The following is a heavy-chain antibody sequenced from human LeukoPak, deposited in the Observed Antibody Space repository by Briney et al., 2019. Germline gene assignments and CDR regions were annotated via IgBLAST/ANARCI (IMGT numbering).Heavy chain of an antibody. V-gene: IGHV1-18*04. D-gene: IGHD3-22*01. J-gene: IGHJ4*02. CDR1: GYTFTSYG. CDR3: ARDKLMVYYYDSSGYYSGGADY. Sequence: ASVKVSCKASGYTFTSYGISWVRQAPGQGLEWMGWISAYNGNTNYAQKLQGRVTMTTDTSTSTAYMELGSLRSEDTAVYYCARDKLMVYYYDSSGYYSGGADYWGQGTLVTVSS. CDR2: ISAYNGNT.